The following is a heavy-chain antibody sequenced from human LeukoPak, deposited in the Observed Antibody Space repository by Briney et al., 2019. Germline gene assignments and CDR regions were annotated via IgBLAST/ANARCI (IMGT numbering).Heavy chain of an antibody. CDR2: ISFDGNDK. Sequence: GRSLRLSCAASGFTFSSYAMHWVRQAPGKGLEWVTLISFDGNDKKYADSVKGRFTVSRDNSRNTLFLQMNSLRPEDTAVYYCARVYGSEIDYWGQGTLVTVSS. CDR1: GFTFSSYA. J-gene: IGHJ4*02. V-gene: IGHV3-30*04. CDR3: ARVYGSEIDY. D-gene: IGHD3-10*01.